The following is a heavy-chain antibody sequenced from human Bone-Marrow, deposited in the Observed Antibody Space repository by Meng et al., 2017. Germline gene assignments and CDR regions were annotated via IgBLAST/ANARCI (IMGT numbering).Heavy chain of an antibody. CDR2: INPSGGST. D-gene: IGHD3-22*01. CDR3: ARERVTMIVVVTHAGYFDL. CDR1: GYTFTSYY. Sequence: ASVKVSCKASGYTFTSYYMHWVRQAPGQGLEWMGIINPSGGSTSYAQKFQGRVTMTRDTSTSTVYMELSSLRSEDTAVYYCARERVTMIVVVTHAGYFDLWGRGTLVTVSS. V-gene: IGHV1-46*01. J-gene: IGHJ2*01.